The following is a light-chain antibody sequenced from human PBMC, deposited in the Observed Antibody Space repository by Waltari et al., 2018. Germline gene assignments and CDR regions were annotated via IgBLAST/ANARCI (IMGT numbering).Light chain of an antibody. CDR2: DVS. J-gene: IGLJ3*02. V-gene: IGLV2-14*01. CDR1: SSAVGGYTY. CDR3: CSFTSRSTWV. Sequence: QSALPQPSSVSGSPGHSIPISCTGTSSAVGGYTYVPWYQQHPGKVPKLLIFDVSNRPSGVSNRFSGSKSGNTASLTISGLQAEDESDYYCCSFTSRSTWVFGGGTKLTVL.